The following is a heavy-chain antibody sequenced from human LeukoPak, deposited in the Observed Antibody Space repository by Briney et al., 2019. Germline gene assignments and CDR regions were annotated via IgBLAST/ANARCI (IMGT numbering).Heavy chain of an antibody. D-gene: IGHD2-15*01. CDR1: GFTFSSYA. CDR3: AKDIVVVVAATCRFDY. J-gene: IGHJ4*02. V-gene: IGHV3-23*01. CDR2: ISGSGGST. Sequence: GGSLRLSCAASGFTFSSYAMSWVRQAPGKGLEWVSVISGSGGSTYYADSVKGRFTISRDNSKNTLYLQMNSLRVEDTAVYYCAKDIVVVVAATCRFDYWGQGTLDTGSS.